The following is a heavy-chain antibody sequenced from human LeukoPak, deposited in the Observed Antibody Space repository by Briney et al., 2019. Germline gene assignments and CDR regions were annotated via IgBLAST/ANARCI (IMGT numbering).Heavy chain of an antibody. CDR3: ARDGYVTGWALDY. CDR2: ILSHGNSK. D-gene: IGHD6-19*01. V-gene: IGHV3-30-3*01. Sequence: PGGSLRLSCAASGFTFNNYAMHWVRQAPGKGLEWVAVILSHGNSKNYADSVKGRFTISRDNSVNTLYLQMDSLTTEDMAMYYCARDGYVTGWALDYWGQGTLVTVSS. J-gene: IGHJ4*02. CDR1: GFTFNNYA.